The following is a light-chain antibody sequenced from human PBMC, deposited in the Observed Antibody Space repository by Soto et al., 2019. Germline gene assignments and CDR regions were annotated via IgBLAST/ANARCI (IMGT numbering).Light chain of an antibody. J-gene: IGLJ1*01. CDR2: QVS. Sequence: QSVLTQPASVSGSPGPTITISCTGTSSDIGGFYYVSWYQHHPGKDPKLMIYQVSNRPSGVSNRFSGSKSGNTASLTISGLQAEDEADYFCSSYSSSGTFYDFGAGTKVNV. V-gene: IGLV2-14*01. CDR1: SSDIGGFYY. CDR3: SSYSSSGTFYD.